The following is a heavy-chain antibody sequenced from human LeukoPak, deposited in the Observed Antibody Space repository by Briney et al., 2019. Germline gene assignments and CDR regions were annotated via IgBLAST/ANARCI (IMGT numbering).Heavy chain of an antibody. CDR3: ARGGAYGDYVSSFDY. CDR1: GFTFSSYG. Sequence: GGSLRLSCAASGFTFSSYGMHWVRQAPGKGLEWVAVIWYDGSNKYYADSVKGRFTISRDNSKNTLYLQMNSLRAEDTAVYYCARGGAYGDYVSSFDYWGQGTLVTVSS. D-gene: IGHD4-17*01. CDR2: IWYDGSNK. J-gene: IGHJ4*02. V-gene: IGHV3-33*01.